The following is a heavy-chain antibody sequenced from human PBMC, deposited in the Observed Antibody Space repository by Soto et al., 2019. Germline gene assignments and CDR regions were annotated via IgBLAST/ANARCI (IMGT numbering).Heavy chain of an antibody. CDR2: INAGNGNT. V-gene: IGHV1-3*01. Sequence: ASVNVSCKASGYTFTSYAMHWVRQAPGQRLEWMGWINAGNGNTKYSQKFQGRVTITRDTSESTAYMELSSLRYEDTAVYYCATIGEPRLVDYWGQGTLVTVSS. CDR1: GYTFTSYA. CDR3: ATIGEPRLVDY. J-gene: IGHJ4*02. D-gene: IGHD1-26*01.